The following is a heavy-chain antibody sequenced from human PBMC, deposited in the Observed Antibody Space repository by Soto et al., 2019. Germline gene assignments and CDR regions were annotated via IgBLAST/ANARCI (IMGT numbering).Heavy chain of an antibody. J-gene: IGHJ1*01. CDR3: ARDHEGGYAHSVPGH. CDR2: ISAYNGNT. CDR1: GYTFTSYG. V-gene: IGHV1-18*01. Sequence: ASVKVSCKASGYTFTSYGISWVRQAPGQGLEWMGWISAYNGNTNYAQKLQGRVTMTPDTSTSTAYMELRSLRSDDTAVYYCARDHEGGYAHSVPGHWGQGTLVTVSS. D-gene: IGHD2-2*01.